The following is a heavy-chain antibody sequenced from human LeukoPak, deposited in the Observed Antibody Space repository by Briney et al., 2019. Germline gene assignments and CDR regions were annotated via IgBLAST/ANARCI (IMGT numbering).Heavy chain of an antibody. CDR2: VYFTGST. D-gene: IGHD3-3*01. J-gene: IGHJ4*02. Sequence: SETLSLTCTVSGDSISSTSHYWDWIRQPPGKGPEWIGNVYFTGSTYYSPSLKSRVTISVDRSNNQFSLKLSSVTAADTAVYYCARSVTIFALDYWGQGTLVTVSS. CDR3: ARSVTIFALDY. V-gene: IGHV4-39*01. CDR1: GDSISSTSHY.